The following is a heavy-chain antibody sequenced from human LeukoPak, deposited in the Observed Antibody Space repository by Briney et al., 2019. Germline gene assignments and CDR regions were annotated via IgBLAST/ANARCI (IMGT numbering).Heavy chain of an antibody. CDR1: GYTFTSYY. CDR3: AREDYGSGRKDNGMDV. J-gene: IGHJ6*02. CDR2: INPSGGST. Sequence: ASAKVSCTASGYTFTSYYMHWVRQAPGQGLEWMGIINPSGGSTSYAQKCQGRVTMTRDTSTSTVYMELSSLRSEDTAVYYCAREDYGSGRKDNGMDVWGQGTTVTVSS. D-gene: IGHD3-10*01. V-gene: IGHV1-46*01.